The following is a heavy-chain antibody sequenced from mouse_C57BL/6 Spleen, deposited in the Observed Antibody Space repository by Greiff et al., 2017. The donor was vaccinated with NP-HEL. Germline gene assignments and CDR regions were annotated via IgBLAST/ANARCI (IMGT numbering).Heavy chain of an antibody. CDR1: GYTFTSYW. J-gene: IGHJ1*03. V-gene: IGHV1-69*01. Sequence: VQLQQPGAELVMPGASVKLSCKASGYTFTSYWMHWVKQRPGQGLEWIGEIDPSDSYTNSNQKFKGKSTLTVDKSSSTAYMQLSSLTSEDYAVYYGERGDTTVGDWYFEVWGTVTTVTVSS. CDR3: ERGDTTVGDWYFEV. D-gene: IGHD1-1*01. CDR2: IDPSDSYT.